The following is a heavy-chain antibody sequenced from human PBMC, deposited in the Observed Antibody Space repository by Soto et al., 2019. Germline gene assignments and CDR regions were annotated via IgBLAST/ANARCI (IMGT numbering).Heavy chain of an antibody. CDR3: ARQTYDYGDFYFDY. CDR2: IYYSGST. V-gene: IGHV4-39*01. CDR1: GVTSSSSSCY. J-gene: IGHJ4*02. D-gene: IGHD4-17*01. Sequence: SETLYLTCTVAGVTSSSSSCYRGRIRQPPGKGLEWIGSIYYSGSTYYNPSLKSRVTISVDTSKNQFSLKLSSVTAADTAVYYCARQTYDYGDFYFDYWGQGTLVTVSS.